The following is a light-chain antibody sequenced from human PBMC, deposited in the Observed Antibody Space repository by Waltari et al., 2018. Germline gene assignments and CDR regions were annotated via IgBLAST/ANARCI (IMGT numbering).Light chain of an antibody. J-gene: IGLJ1*01. V-gene: IGLV2-14*01. CDR3: SSYTTSSAPGV. Sequence: QSALTQPASVSGSPGQSITISCSGTDSDVGAYDFVSWYQQHPGKAPHLIFYEVSNRPAGISNRFSASKSGNTSSLTISVLQAEDEADYCCSSYTTSSAPGVFGTGTRVTVL. CDR2: EVS. CDR1: DSDVGAYDF.